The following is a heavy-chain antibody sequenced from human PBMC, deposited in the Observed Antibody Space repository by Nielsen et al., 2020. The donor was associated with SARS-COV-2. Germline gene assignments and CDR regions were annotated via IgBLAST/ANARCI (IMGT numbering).Heavy chain of an antibody. Sequence: GESLKISCTASGFTFGDYAMSWFRQAPGKGLEWVGFIRSKAYGGTTEYAASVKGRFTISRDDSKSIAYLQMNSLKTEDTAVYYCTRDSDGGYSGYDDFDYWGQGTLVTVSS. V-gene: IGHV3-49*03. CDR3: TRDSDGGYSGYDDFDY. CDR1: GFTFGDYA. CDR2: IRSKAYGGTT. D-gene: IGHD5-12*01. J-gene: IGHJ4*02.